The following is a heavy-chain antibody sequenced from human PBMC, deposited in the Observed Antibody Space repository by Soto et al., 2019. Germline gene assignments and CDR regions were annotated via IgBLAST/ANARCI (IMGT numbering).Heavy chain of an antibody. V-gene: IGHV3-33*08. Sequence: GGSLRLSCTTSGFTFNTYGMHWVRQAPGKGLEGVAIIWYDGSNKYYADSVKGRFTISRDNSKNSLYLQMNSLRAEDTALYYCARADCTGAYCYSWPFNDGVDVWGQGTTVTVSS. CDR2: IWYDGSNK. CDR1: GFTFNTYG. J-gene: IGHJ6*02. D-gene: IGHD2-15*01. CDR3: ARADCTGAYCYSWPFNDGVDV.